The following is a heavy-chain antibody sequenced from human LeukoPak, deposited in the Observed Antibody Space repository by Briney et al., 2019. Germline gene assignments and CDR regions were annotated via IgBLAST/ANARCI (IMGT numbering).Heavy chain of an antibody. CDR1: GFTFSSYA. V-gene: IGHV3-23*01. D-gene: IGHD5-12*01. CDR2: ISGSGGST. Sequence: GGSLRLSCAASGFTFSSYAMSWFRQAPGKGLEWVSAISGSGGSTYYADSVKGRFTISRDNSKNTLYPQMNSLRAEDTAVYYCAKDGTRQWLPKTWGQGTLVTVSS. CDR3: AKDGTRQWLPKT. J-gene: IGHJ5*02.